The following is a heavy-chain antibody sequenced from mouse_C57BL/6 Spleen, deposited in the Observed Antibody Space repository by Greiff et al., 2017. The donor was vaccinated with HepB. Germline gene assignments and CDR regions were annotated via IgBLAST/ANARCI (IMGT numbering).Heavy chain of an antibody. V-gene: IGHV5-17*01. D-gene: IGHD1-1*01. CDR2: ISSGSSTI. CDR1: GFTFSDYG. J-gene: IGHJ3*01. CDR3: ARDYYGSSYPGWFAY. Sequence: EVMLVESGGGLVKPGGSLKLSCAASGFTFSDYGMHWVRQAPEKGLEWVAYISSGSSTIYYADTVKGRLTISRDNAKNTLFLQMTSLRSEDTAMYYCARDYYGSSYPGWFAYWGQGTLVTVSA.